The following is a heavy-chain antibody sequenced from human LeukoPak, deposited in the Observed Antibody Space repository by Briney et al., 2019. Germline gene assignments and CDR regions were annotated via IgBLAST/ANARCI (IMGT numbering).Heavy chain of an antibody. J-gene: IGHJ4*02. CDR1: GFTFSSYA. V-gene: IGHV3-23*01. CDR2: ISGSGGST. Sequence: GGSLRLSCAASGFTFSSYAMSGVRQAPGEGLEWGSAISGSGGSTYYADSVRGGFTISRDNSKNTLYLQMNSLRAEDTAVYYCAKDSRTQQLVPVFDYWGQGTLVTVSS. D-gene: IGHD6-13*01. CDR3: AKDSRTQQLVPVFDY.